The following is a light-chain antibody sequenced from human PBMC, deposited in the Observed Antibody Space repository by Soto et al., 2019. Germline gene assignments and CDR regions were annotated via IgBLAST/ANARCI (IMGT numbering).Light chain of an antibody. V-gene: IGKV1-9*01. CDR1: QGIINY. CDR3: QQLCTYPPT. Sequence: IQLTQSPSSLSASMGDSVTITCRASQGIINYLAWYQQKPGKATKLLIYGASTLQGGVPSRFSGSGSGTDFTLTVSSLQPEDLATYYGQQLCTYPPTVGPGTKVDIK. CDR2: GAS. J-gene: IGKJ3*01.